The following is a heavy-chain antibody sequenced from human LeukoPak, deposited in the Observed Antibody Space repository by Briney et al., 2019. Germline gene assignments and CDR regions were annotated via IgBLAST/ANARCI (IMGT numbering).Heavy chain of an antibody. CDR1: GFTLSIYS. Sequence: GGSLRLSCAASGFTLSIYSMNWVRQAPGKGLEWVSSISSSSSHLYYADSVKSRFTISRDNSKNSLYPQMNSLRAEDTAAYYCAREAWFDPWGQGTLVTVSS. J-gene: IGHJ5*02. V-gene: IGHV3-21*01. CDR3: AREAWFDP. CDR2: ISSSSSHL.